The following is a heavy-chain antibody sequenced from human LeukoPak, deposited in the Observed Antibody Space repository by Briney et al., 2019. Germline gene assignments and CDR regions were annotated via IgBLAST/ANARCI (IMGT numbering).Heavy chain of an antibody. CDR2: INPNSGGT. J-gene: IGHJ6*02. Sequence: SVKVSCKASGYTFTGYYMHWVRQAPGQGLEWMGWINPNSGGTNYAQKFQGRVTMTRDTSISTAYMELSRLRSDDTAVYYCARDLPGPHSSYSGMAVWAQGTTVTFSS. D-gene: IGHD1-14*01. CDR1: GYTFTGYY. CDR3: ARDLPGPHSSYSGMAV. V-gene: IGHV1-2*02.